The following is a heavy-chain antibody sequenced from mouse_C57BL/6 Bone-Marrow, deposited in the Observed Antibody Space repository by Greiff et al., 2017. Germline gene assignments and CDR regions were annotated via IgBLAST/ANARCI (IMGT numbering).Heavy chain of an antibody. D-gene: IGHD1-1*01. J-gene: IGHJ3*01. CDR3: ARDYDGSSWGFAY. V-gene: IGHV1-64*01. CDR1: GYTFTSYW. CDR2: IHPNSGST. Sequence: VQLQQPGAELVKPGASVKLSCKASGYTFTSYWMHWVKQRPGQGLEWIGMIHPNSGSTNYNEKFKSKATLTVDKSSSTAYMQRSSLTSEDSAVYYCARDYDGSSWGFAYWGQGTLVTVSA.